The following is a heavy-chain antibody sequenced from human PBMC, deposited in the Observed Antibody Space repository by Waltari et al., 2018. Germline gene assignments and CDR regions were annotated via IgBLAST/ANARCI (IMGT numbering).Heavy chain of an antibody. CDR2: IKQDGSDQ. CDR3: ARGEPSGSYVFDS. CDR1: RFIFSNYW. Sequence: EVQLVESGGGLVQPGGSLRLSCAASRFIFSNYWMSWVRQARGKGLEGVANIKQDGSDQSYVDPGKCGCTISRDNAKNSLYLQMNSLRAEDTALYYCARGEPSGSYVFDSWGQGTLVTVSS. V-gene: IGHV3-7*01. D-gene: IGHD3-10*01. J-gene: IGHJ4*02.